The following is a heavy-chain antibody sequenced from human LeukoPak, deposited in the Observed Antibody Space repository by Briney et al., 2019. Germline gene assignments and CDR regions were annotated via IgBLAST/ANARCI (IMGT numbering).Heavy chain of an antibody. CDR1: GGSFGGYY. V-gene: IGHV4-34*01. J-gene: IGHJ4*02. Sequence: PSETLSLTCAVYGGSFGGYYWSWIRQPPGKGLEWIGEINHSGTTNYNPSLKSRVTISVDMSNNQFSLKLSSVTAADTAVYYCASSREYSSSWYHYFDHWGQGTPVTVSS. CDR2: INHSGTT. CDR3: ASSREYSSSWYHYFDH. D-gene: IGHD6-13*01.